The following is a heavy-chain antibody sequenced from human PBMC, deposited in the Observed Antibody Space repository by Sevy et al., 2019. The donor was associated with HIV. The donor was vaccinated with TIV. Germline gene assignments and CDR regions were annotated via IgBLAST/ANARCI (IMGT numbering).Heavy chain of an antibody. CDR1: GFNVSSNY. CDR3: AGDRITYYYDSSGYYTSGYGMDV. D-gene: IGHD3-22*01. Sequence: GGSLRLSCAASGFNVSSNYMNWIRQAPGKGLEWVSVIYSGANTYYADSAKGRFTINRDTSKNTLYLQMNSLRAEDTAVYYCAGDRITYYYDSSGYYTSGYGMDVWSQGTTVTVSS. V-gene: IGHV3-53*01. CDR2: IYSGANT. J-gene: IGHJ6*02.